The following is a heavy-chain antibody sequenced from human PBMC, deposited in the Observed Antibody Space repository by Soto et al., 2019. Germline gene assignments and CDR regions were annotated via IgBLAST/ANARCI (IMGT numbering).Heavy chain of an antibody. CDR3: ARGRIFGYTDYEPLGGLDS. J-gene: IGHJ4*02. CDR2: MNPNSGNT. CDR1: GYDFTSYD. Sequence: QVQLVQSGAEVKKPGASVKVSCKASGYDFTSYDINWVRQAAGQGLEWVGWMNPNSGNTGYAQKFQGRVTMTRDNSKSTAYMELSSLRSDDTAVYYCARGRIFGYTDYEPLGGLDSWGQGTLVSVSS. D-gene: IGHD5-12*01. V-gene: IGHV1-8*01.